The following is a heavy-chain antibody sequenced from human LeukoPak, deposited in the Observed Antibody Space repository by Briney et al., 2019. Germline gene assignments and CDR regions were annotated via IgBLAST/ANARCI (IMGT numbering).Heavy chain of an antibody. CDR3: AKSDYFDY. J-gene: IGHJ4*02. D-gene: IGHD3-3*01. V-gene: IGHV3-23*01. Sequence: PGGSLRLSCAVSGFTFSSFAMSWVRQAPGKGLEWVSVINSSGSGTYYADSVKGRFTISRDNSKNTLYLEMNSLRAENTAIYYCAKSDYFDYWGQGTLVTVSS. CDR2: INSSGSGT. CDR1: GFTFSSFA.